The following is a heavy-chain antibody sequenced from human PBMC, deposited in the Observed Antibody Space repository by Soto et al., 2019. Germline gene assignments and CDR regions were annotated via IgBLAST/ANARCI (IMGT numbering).Heavy chain of an antibody. Sequence: QVQLQESGPGLVKPSETLSLTCTVSGDSASSSRYYCSWIRQPPGKRLEWIGNISDSGSTTYNPSLTTRRSMSVHTSTNQFSLRLSSVTTADAAVYCCARSVRGDYDRIDDFWGPGTRVSGSS. CDR2: ISDSGST. CDR1: GDSASSSRYY. D-gene: IGHD4-17*01. V-gene: IGHV4-61*01. J-gene: IGHJ4*02. CDR3: ARSVRGDYDRIDDF.